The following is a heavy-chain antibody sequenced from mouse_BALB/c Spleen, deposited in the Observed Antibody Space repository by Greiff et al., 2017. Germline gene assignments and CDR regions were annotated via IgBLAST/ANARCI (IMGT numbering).Heavy chain of an antibody. CDR1: GYTFTNYW. Sequence: QVQLQQSGAELVRPGTSVKISCKASGYTFTNYWLGWVKQRPGHGLEWIGDIYPGGGYTNYNEKFKGKATLTADTSSSTAYMQLSSLTSEDSAVYFCARHGSSSRYFDVWGAGTSVTVSS. V-gene: IGHV1-63*02. CDR3: ARHGSSSRYFDV. D-gene: IGHD1-1*01. CDR2: IYPGGGYT. J-gene: IGHJ1*01.